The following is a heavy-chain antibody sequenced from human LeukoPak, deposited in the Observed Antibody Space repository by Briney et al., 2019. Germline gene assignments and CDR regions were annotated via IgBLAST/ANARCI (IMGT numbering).Heavy chain of an antibody. Sequence: ASVKVSCKASGYTFTGYYMHWVRQAPGQGLEWMGWINPNSGGTNYAQKFQGRVTMTRDTSISTAYMELSRLRSDDTAVYYCAREEVATISGENWFDPWGQGTLVTVSS. CDR3: AREEVATISGENWFDP. CDR2: INPNSGGT. CDR1: GYTFTGYY. J-gene: IGHJ5*02. D-gene: IGHD5-24*01. V-gene: IGHV1-2*02.